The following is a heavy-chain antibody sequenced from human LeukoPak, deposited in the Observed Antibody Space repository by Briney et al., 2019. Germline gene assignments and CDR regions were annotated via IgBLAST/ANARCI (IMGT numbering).Heavy chain of an antibody. CDR1: GGSVSSDSYF. J-gene: IGHJ4*02. V-gene: IGHV4-61*01. CDR2: IYYSGST. CDR3: ARGQRRLQDY. Sequence: PSETLSLTSTVSGGSVSSDSYFWPWIRQPPGKGLEWIGYIYYSGSTNYNPSLKSRVTISLDTSKSQISLKLSSVTAADTAVYYCARGQRRLQDYWGQGTLVTVSS.